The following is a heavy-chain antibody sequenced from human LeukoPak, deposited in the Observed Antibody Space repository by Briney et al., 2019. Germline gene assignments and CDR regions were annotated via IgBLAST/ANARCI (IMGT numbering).Heavy chain of an antibody. D-gene: IGHD3-22*01. CDR1: GGSISSYY. Sequence: SETLSLTCTVSGGSISSYYWSWIRQTPGKGLEWIGYIYYSGSTNYNPSLKSRVTISVDTSKNQFSLKLRSVTAADTAVYYCARVRDYDSSGYELIDYWGQGTLVTVSS. CDR3: ARVRDYDSSGYELIDY. CDR2: IYYSGST. V-gene: IGHV4-59*12. J-gene: IGHJ4*02.